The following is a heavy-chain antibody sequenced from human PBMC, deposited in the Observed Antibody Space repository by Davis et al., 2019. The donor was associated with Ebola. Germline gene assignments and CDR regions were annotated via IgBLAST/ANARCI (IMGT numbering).Heavy chain of an antibody. V-gene: IGHV3-33*03. Sequence: PGGSLRLSCAASGFTFSSYGMHWVRQAPGKGLEWVAVIWYDGSNKYYADSVKGRFTISRDNAKNSLYLQMNSLRAEDTALYYCAKDLGGDYGSFELWGRGTLVTVSS. CDR2: IWYDGSNK. D-gene: IGHD4-17*01. CDR1: GFTFSSYG. CDR3: AKDLGGDYGSFEL. J-gene: IGHJ2*01.